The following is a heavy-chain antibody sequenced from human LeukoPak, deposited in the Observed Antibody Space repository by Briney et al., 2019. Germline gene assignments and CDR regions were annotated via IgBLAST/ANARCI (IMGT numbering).Heavy chain of an antibody. CDR1: GFTFSSYA. CDR2: ISSNGGST. D-gene: IGHD2-15*01. CDR3: VKEGPNCSGGSCYLLAVAGTSFFDY. V-gene: IGHV3-64D*06. J-gene: IGHJ4*02. Sequence: GGSLRLSCSASGFTFSSYAMHWVRQAPGKGLEYVSAISSNGGSTYYADSVKGRFTISRDNSKNTLYLQMSSLRAKDTAVYYCVKEGPNCSGGSCYLLAVAGTSFFDYWGQGTLVTVSS.